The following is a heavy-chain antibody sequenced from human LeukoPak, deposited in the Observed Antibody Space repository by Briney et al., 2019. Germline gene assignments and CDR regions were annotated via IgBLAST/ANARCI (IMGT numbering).Heavy chain of an antibody. CDR3: ATLKYYFYYMDV. J-gene: IGHJ6*03. CDR2: ITDGGVST. CDR1: GFTFSSYS. V-gene: IGHV3-23*01. Sequence: GGSLRLSCAASGFTFSSYSMNWVRQAPGKGLEWVSSITDGGVSTYYSDSVKGRFTISRDRSKNTLYLQMNSLRAEDTAVYYCATLKYYFYYMDVWGEGTTVTVSS.